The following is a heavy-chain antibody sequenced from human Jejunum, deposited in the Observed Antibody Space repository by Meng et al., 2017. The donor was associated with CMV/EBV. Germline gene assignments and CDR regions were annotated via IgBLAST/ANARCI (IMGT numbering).Heavy chain of an antibody. J-gene: IGHJ4*02. Sequence: QLQEPGPGLVNPSQTLSLTCTVPGGSVSSGGYYWTWIRQHPGKGLEWFRHIYYSGSTFYNPSLKRRVIISIDTSKNQFSLNLRSVTAADTAVYYCARVSSGWDYFDYWGQGTLVTVSS. CDR1: GGSVSSGGYY. CDR2: IYYSGST. CDR3: ARVSSGWDYFDY. V-gene: IGHV4-31*03. D-gene: IGHD6-19*01.